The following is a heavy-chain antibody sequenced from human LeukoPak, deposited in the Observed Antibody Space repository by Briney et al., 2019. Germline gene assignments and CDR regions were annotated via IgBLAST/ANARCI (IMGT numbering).Heavy chain of an antibody. CDR1: GYTFTSYD. CDR3: ARGPPNYRSGDSGQSFLFFHH. J-gene: IGHJ1*01. CDR2: MNPNSGNT. Sequence: GASVKVSCKASGYTFTSYDINWVRQATGQGLEWMGWMNPNSGNTGCVQKFQGRVTMTRDTSISTAYMELSTLRSEDTAVYYCARGPPNYRSGDSGQSFLFFHHWGQGTLVTVSS. D-gene: IGHD2-15*01. V-gene: IGHV1-8*01.